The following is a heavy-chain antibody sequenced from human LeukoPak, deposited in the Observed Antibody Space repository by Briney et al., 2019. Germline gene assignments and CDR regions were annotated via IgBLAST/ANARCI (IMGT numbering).Heavy chain of an antibody. CDR3: AKDAYYYGSGW. D-gene: IGHD3-10*01. CDR2: ISDNGGST. CDR1: GFTFSSYA. Sequence: GGSLRLSCAASGFTFSSYAMSWVRQAPGKGLEWVSAISDNGGSTNYADSVKGRFTIFRDNSKNTLYLRMNSLRAEDTAVYYCAKDAYYYGSGWWGQGTLVTVSS. J-gene: IGHJ4*02. V-gene: IGHV3-23*01.